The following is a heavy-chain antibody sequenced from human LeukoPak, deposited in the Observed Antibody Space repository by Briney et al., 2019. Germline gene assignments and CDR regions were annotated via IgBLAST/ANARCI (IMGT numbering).Heavy chain of an antibody. CDR2: ISSSSSYI. Sequence: PGGSPRLSCAASGFTFSSYSMNWVRQAPGKGLEWVSSISSSSSYIYYADSVKGRFTISRDNAKNSLYLQMNSLRAEGTAVYYCARVPGYSSSWYISYYYYYYMDVWGKGTTVTVSS. CDR3: ARVPGYSSSWYISYYYYYYMDV. J-gene: IGHJ6*03. D-gene: IGHD6-13*01. CDR1: GFTFSSYS. V-gene: IGHV3-21*01.